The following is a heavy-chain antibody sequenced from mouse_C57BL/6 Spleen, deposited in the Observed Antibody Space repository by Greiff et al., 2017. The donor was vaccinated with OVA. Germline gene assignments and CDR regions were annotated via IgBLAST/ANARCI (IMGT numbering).Heavy chain of an antibody. CDR3: ASSYPPGNAMDY. V-gene: IGHV5-6*01. J-gene: IGHJ4*01. CDR1: GFTFSSYG. CDR2: ISSGGSYT. Sequence: EVKLMESGGDLVKPGGSLKLSCAASGFTFSSYGMSWVRQTPDKRLEWVATISSGGSYTYYPDSVKGRFTISRDNAKNTLDLQMSSLKSEDTAMYDCASSYPPGNAMDYWGQGTSVTVSS. D-gene: IGHD2-10*01.